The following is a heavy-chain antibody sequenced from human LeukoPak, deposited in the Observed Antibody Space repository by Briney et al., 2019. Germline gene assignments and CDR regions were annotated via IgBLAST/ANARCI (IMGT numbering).Heavy chain of an antibody. J-gene: IGHJ3*02. CDR3: ASPSEDYGDYSDAFDI. D-gene: IGHD4-17*01. CDR1: GFTVSSNY. CDR2: IYSGGST. Sequence: GGSLRLSCAASGFTVSSNYMSWVRQAPGKGLEWVSVIYSGGSTYYADSVKGRFTISRDNSKNTLYLQMNSLRAEDTAVHYCASPSEDYGDYSDAFDIWGQGTMVTVSS. V-gene: IGHV3-53*01.